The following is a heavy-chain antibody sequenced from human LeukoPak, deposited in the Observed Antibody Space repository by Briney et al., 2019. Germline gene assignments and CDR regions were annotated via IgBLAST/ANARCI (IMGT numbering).Heavy chain of an antibody. Sequence: PGESLRLSCAASGFTFSNYNMNWVRQAPGKGLEWLSYISYGSGTIYYADSVKGRFTISRDNAKNSLYLQMNSLRDEDTAVYYCARAGGNSGYSDYWGQGTLVTVSS. CDR3: ARAGGNSGYSDY. CDR1: GFTFSNYN. CDR2: ISYGSGTI. J-gene: IGHJ4*02. D-gene: IGHD5-12*01. V-gene: IGHV3-48*02.